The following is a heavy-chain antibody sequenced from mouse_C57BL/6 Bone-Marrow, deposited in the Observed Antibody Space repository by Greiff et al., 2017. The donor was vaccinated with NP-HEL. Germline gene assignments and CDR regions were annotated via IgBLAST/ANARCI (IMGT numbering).Heavy chain of an antibody. V-gene: IGHV1-26*01. D-gene: IGHD2-4*01. CDR2: INPNNGGT. CDR3: ARSGYDYDVSWFAY. CDR1: GYTFTDYY. Sequence: VQLQQSGPELVKPGASVKISCKASGYTFTDYYMNWVKQSHGKSLEWIGDINPNNGGTSYNQKFKGKATLTVDKSSRTAYMELRSLTSEDSAVYYCARSGYDYDVSWFAYWGQGTLVTVSA. J-gene: IGHJ3*01.